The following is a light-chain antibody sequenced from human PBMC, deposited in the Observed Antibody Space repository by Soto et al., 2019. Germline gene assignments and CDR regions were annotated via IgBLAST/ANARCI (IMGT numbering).Light chain of an antibody. V-gene: IGKV3-20*01. CDR3: PHYESSPPYT. CDR2: AAS. CDR1: RRFAISY. J-gene: IGKJ2*01. Sequence: EIVLTQYPATLSLSPGERATLSCLASRRFAISYLAWYQHKPGQAPSLLIYAASSRATGIPDRFIGSGSGTDFTLTISRLEPDDSPVYYCPHYESSPPYTFGQGTKLELQ.